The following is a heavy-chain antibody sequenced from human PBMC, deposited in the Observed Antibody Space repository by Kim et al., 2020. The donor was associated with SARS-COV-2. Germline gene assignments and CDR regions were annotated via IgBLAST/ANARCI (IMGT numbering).Heavy chain of an antibody. CDR1: GGSFSGYY. Sequence: SETLSLTCAVYGGSFSGYYWSWIRQPPGKGLEWIGEINHSGSTNYNPSLKSRVTISVDTSKNQFSLKLSSVTAADTAVYYCARRRSSGYYLYYYYGMDVWGQGTTVTVSS. D-gene: IGHD3-22*01. CDR3: ARRRSSGYYLYYYYGMDV. CDR2: INHSGST. J-gene: IGHJ6*02. V-gene: IGHV4-34*01.